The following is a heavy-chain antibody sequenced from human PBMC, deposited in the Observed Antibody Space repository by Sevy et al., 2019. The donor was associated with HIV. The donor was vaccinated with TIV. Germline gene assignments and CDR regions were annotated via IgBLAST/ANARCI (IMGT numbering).Heavy chain of an antibody. D-gene: IGHD2-2*02. CDR1: GDSVSSNSAA. Sequence: SQTLSLTCAISGDSVSSNSAAWNWIRQSPSRGLEWLGRTYYRSKWYNDYAVSVKSRITINPDTSKNHFSLQLNSVTPEDTAVYYCAREGGSYCSSTSCYRGGLFAAADDYWGQGTLVTVSS. V-gene: IGHV6-1*01. J-gene: IGHJ4*02. CDR3: AREGGSYCSSTSCYRGGLFAAADDY. CDR2: TYYRSKWYN.